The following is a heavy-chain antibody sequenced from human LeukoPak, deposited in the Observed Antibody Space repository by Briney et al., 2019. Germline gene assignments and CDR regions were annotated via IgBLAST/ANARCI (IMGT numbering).Heavy chain of an antibody. J-gene: IGHJ4*02. CDR1: GYTFTGYY. CDR2: INPNSGGT. CDR3: ARGRYSSSWYSQDAFDY. D-gene: IGHD6-13*01. V-gene: IGHV1-2*02. Sequence: ASVKVSCKASGYTFTGYYIHWVRQAPGQGLEWMGWINPNSGGTNYAQKFQGRVTMTRDTSISTAYMELSRLRSDDTAVYYCARGRYSSSWYSQDAFDYWGQGTLVTVSS.